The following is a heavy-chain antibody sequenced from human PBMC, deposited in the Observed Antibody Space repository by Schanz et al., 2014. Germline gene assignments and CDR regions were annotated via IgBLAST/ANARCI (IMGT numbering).Heavy chain of an antibody. Sequence: EMQLLESGGGLTQPGGSLRLSCAASGFTFSTHAMSWVRQAPGKGLEWVSSISGDHRNTFYADSVKGRFTISRDNAKNTLYLQMNSLRAEDTAVYYCARPALWFGDNCFDPWGQGTLVTVSS. J-gene: IGHJ5*02. CDR2: ISGDHRNT. V-gene: IGHV3-23*01. CDR3: ARPALWFGDNCFDP. CDR1: GFTFSTHA. D-gene: IGHD3-10*01.